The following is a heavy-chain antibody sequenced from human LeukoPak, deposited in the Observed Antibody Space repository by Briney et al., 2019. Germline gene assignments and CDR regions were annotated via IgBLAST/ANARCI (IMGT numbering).Heavy chain of an antibody. CDR1: GFTVSSNY. J-gene: IGHJ6*02. Sequence: GGSLRLSCAASGFTVSSNYMSWVRQAPGKGLEGVSVIYSGGSTYYADSVKSRFTISRDNSKNTLYLQKNSLRAEDTAVYYCARDLRYFDWLLSHYYYYDGMDVWGQGTTVTVSS. D-gene: IGHD3-9*01. V-gene: IGHV3-66*01. CDR2: IYSGGST. CDR3: ARDLRYFDWLLSHYYYYDGMDV.